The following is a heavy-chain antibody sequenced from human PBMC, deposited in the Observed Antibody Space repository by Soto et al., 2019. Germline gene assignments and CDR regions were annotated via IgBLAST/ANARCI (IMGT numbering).Heavy chain of an antibody. V-gene: IGHV3-23*01. Sequence: EVQLLESGGGLVQPGGSLRLSCAASGFSFSTYAMNWVRQPPGKGLEWVSAISGSGGSTYYADSVKGRFTISRDNSKKTLYLGMKILRAEDTAVYYCAKGRGGLGSGWYNPTTPDASGILGPGTMVTVSS. CDR1: GFSFSTYA. J-gene: IGHJ3*02. CDR3: AKGRGGLGSGWYNPTTPDASGI. D-gene: IGHD6-19*01. CDR2: ISGSGGST.